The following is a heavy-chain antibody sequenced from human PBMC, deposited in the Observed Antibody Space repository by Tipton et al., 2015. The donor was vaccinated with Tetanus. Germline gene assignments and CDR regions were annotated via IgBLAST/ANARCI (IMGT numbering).Heavy chain of an antibody. CDR2: IYYTGNT. Sequence: TLSLTCNASGGSLKSGGYYWTWIRQHPVRGLEWIGYIYYTGNTYYNPSLKSRVTISVDTSKNQFSLKLTSVTAADTAVYYCARRLIQNLFDPWGQGTLVTVPS. J-gene: IGHJ5*02. CDR1: GGSLKSGGYY. V-gene: IGHV4-31*03. CDR3: ARRLIQNLFDP. D-gene: IGHD2-8*01.